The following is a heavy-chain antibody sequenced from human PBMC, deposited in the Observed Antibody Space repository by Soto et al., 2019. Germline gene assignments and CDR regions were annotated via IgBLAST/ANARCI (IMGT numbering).Heavy chain of an antibody. CDR3: IRGFYGLDV. V-gene: IGHV3-64D*08. J-gene: IGHJ6*02. CDR1: GFTFSGRS. Sequence: GGSLRLSCSASGFTFSGRSMHWVRQAPGKGLEYVSGVSPNGNDKYYTDSVKGRFTISRDNSKNTLHLQMSSLRPEDTALSYCIRGFYGLDVWGQGTTVTVSS. CDR2: VSPNGNDK.